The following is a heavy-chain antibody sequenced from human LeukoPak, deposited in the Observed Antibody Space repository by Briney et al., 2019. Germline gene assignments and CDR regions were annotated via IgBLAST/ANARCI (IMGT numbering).Heavy chain of an antibody. J-gene: IGHJ4*02. Sequence: SETLSLTCTVSGGSISSSSYYWGWIRQPPGKGLEWIGSIYYSGSTNYNPSLKSRVTISVDTSKNQFSLKLSSVTAADTAVYYCAREVPGGDLFDYWGQGTLVTVSS. CDR3: AREVPGGDLFDY. CDR2: IYYSGST. V-gene: IGHV4-39*07. D-gene: IGHD2-21*02. CDR1: GGSISSSSYY.